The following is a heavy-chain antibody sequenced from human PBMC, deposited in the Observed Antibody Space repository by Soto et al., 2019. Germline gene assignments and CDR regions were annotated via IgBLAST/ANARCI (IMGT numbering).Heavy chain of an antibody. CDR2: TYYRSKWYK. D-gene: IGHD3-10*01. J-gene: IGHJ4*02. Sequence: SQTLSLTCAISGDSVSSTIAAWNWIRQSPSRGLEWLGWTYYRSKWYKDYAVSVKSRITINPDTSKNQFSLQLNAVTPEDRAVDYCAREYYYGSESYRNWGQGTLVTVSS. CDR3: AREYYYGSESYRN. CDR1: GDSVSSTIAA. V-gene: IGHV6-1*01.